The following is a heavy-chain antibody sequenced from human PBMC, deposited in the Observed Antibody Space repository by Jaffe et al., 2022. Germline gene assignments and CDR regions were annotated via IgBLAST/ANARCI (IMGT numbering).Heavy chain of an antibody. D-gene: IGHD3-3*02. J-gene: IGHJ6*03. CDR2: ISGSGDST. CDR3: AKVGHFWSGYYGSGYYYYMDV. V-gene: IGHV3-23*01. CDR1: GFTFNKYA. Sequence: EVQLLDSGGGLVQPGGPLRLSCAASGFTFNKYAMNWVRQAPGKGLEWVSAISGSGDSTYYADSVKGRFTISRDNSENTLYLQMNSLRAEDTAVYYCAKVGHFWSGYYGSGYYYYMDVWGKGTTVTVSS.